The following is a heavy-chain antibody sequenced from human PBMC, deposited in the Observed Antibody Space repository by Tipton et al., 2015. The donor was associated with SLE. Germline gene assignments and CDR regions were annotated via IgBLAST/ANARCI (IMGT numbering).Heavy chain of an antibody. CDR2: IYYSGST. CDR3: ARRSYDNGMDV. D-gene: IGHD3-9*01. V-gene: IGHV4-39*01. CDR1: GGSISSSSYY. J-gene: IGHJ6*02. Sequence: LRLSCTVSGGSISSSSYYWGWIRQPLGKGLEWIGSIYYSGSTYYNPSLKSRVTISVDTSKNQFSLKLSSVTAADTAVYYCARRSYDNGMDVWGQGTTVTVSS.